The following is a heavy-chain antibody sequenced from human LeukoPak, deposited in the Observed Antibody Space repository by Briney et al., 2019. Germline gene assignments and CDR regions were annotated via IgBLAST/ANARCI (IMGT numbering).Heavy chain of an antibody. J-gene: IGHJ4*02. CDR2: ITPTGGT. CDR3: ARRGFLGSGTLAFGY. Sequence: SETLSLTCTVSGGSISSGPYFWGWIRQPPGKGLEWIGEITPTGGTNYNPSLKSRVTISVDASNNQFSLKLTSLTAADTTVYYCARRGFLGSGTLAFGYWGQGTLVTVSS. V-gene: IGHV4-39*07. D-gene: IGHD3-10*01. CDR1: GGSISSGPYF.